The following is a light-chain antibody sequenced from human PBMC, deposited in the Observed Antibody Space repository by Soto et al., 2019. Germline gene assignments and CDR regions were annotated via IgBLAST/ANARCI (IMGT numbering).Light chain of an antibody. J-gene: IGLJ1*01. V-gene: IGLV2-11*01. Sequence: QSALTQPRSVSGSPGQSVTISCTGTSYDVGDYKYVSWYRQHPGKAPKLMIYDISERPSGVPDRCSGSKSGNTASLTISGLQDEDEADYYCCSYAGSYSYVFGTGTKLTVL. CDR3: CSYAGSYSYV. CDR2: DIS. CDR1: SYDVGDYKY.